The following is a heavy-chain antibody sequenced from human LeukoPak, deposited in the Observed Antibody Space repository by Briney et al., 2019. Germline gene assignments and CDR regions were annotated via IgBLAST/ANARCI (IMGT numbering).Heavy chain of an antibody. CDR2: IHSNGGA. J-gene: IGHJ5*02. CDR1: GGSISNYH. V-gene: IGHV4-59*01. Sequence: SETLSLTCTVSGGSISNYHWSWIRQPPGKGLEWIGFIHSNGGANYNASLNSRATISRDTSRSQVSLKLTSVTAADTAVYYCASSNLGSLGQFDPWGQGTLVTVSS. CDR3: ASSNLGSLGQFDP. D-gene: IGHD3-10*01.